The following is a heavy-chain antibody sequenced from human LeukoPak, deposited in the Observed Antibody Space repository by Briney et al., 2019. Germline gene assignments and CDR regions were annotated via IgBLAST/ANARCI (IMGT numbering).Heavy chain of an antibody. D-gene: IGHD3-22*01. CDR2: KSYSGRT. CDR1: GGSMSSQS. CDR3: ARLLDNDSSGDPDTFDV. J-gene: IGHJ3*01. V-gene: IGHV4-59*11. Sequence: SETLSLTCTVSGGSMSSQSWSWIRQSPGKGLEWIGYKSYSGRTYYNPSLRSRVTISVDTSKNHFSLSLTSVTAADTAVYYCARLLDNDSSGDPDTFDVWGQGTMVTVSS.